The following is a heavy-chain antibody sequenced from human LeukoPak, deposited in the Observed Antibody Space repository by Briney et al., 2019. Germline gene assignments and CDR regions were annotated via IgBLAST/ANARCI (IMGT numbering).Heavy chain of an antibody. Sequence: GGSLRLSCAASRFTFSTYWMSWVRQAPGKGLEWVANIKQDGSEKYYVDSVKGRFTISRDNAKNSVYLQMNSLRDEDTAVYYCARDQDYAFDYWGQGTPVTVSS. V-gene: IGHV3-7*01. D-gene: IGHD4-17*01. J-gene: IGHJ4*02. CDR1: RFTFSTYW. CDR3: ARDQDYAFDY. CDR2: IKQDGSEK.